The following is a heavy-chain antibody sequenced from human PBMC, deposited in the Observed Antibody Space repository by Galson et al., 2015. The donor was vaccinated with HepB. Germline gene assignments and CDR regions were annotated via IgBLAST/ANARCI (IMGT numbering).Heavy chain of an antibody. CDR3: ASGASPRIAEADYYYYGMDV. CDR1: GGTFSSYA. Sequence: SVKVSCKASGGTFSSYAISWVRQAPGQGLEWMGGIIPIFGTANYAQKFQGRVTITADESTSTAYMELSSLRSEDTAVYYCASGASPRIAEADYYYYGMDVWGQGTTVTVSS. CDR2: IIPIFGTA. J-gene: IGHJ6*02. D-gene: IGHD6-13*01. V-gene: IGHV1-69*13.